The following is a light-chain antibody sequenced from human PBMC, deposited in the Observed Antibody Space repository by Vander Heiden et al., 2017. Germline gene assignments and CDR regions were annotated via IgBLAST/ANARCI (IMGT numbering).Light chain of an antibody. CDR1: NSDVANYNL. CDR3: SSYTGSSILYV. J-gene: IGLJ1*01. CDR2: EVG. Sequence: QSALTQPASVSGSPGQSITLSCTGTNSDVANYNLASWYQHHPGKAPKLMIYEVGNRPSGVSNRFSGSKSGNTASLTISGLQAEDEADYYCSSYTGSSILYVFGTGTKVTVL. V-gene: IGLV2-14*01.